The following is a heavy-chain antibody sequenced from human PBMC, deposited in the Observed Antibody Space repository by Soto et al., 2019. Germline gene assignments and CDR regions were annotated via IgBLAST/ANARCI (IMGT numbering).Heavy chain of an antibody. D-gene: IGHD6-19*01. J-gene: IGHJ4*02. Sequence: SLRLSCAASGFTFDDYAMHWVRQAPGKGLEWVSGISWNSGSIGYADSVKGRFTISRDNAKNSLYLQMNSLRAEDTALYYCAKVGAVAGYDYWGQGTLVTVSS. V-gene: IGHV3-9*01. CDR2: ISWNSGSI. CDR1: GFTFDDYA. CDR3: AKVGAVAGYDY.